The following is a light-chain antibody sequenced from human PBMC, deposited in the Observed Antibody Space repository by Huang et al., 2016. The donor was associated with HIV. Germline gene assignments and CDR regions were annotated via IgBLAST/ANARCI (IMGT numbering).Light chain of an antibody. J-gene: IGKJ3*01. CDR3: QQYYTTPFT. CDR1: QSVLNNSNNKNY. CDR2: WAS. V-gene: IGKV4-1*01. Sequence: DIVMTQSPDSLAVSLGERATINCKSSQSVLNNSNNKNYLTWYQRRPGQPPKLLIYWASPREAGVPDRFSGSGSGTDFTLTISSLQAEDVAVYYCQQYYTTPFTFGPGTKVDVK.